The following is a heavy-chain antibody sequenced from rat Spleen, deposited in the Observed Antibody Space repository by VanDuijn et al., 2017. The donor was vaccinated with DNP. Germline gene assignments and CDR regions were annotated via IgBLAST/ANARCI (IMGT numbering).Heavy chain of an antibody. Sequence: VQLKESGPGLVQPSQTLSLTCTVSGFSLTDYSVHWVRQPPGKGLEWMGVMWSGGSTAYNSALKSRLSISRDTSKSQVFLKINSLQTEDTAIYYCTRCRDYYVMDAWGQGASVTVSS. V-gene: IGHV2S63*01. CDR2: MWSGGST. D-gene: IGHD1-12*01. J-gene: IGHJ4*01. CDR3: TRCRDYYVMDA. CDR1: GFSLTDYS.